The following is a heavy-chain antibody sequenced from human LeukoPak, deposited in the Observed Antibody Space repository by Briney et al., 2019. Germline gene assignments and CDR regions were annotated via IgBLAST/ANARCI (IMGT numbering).Heavy chain of an antibody. CDR3: FAPFDY. CDR2: IHQDGGEK. V-gene: IGHV3-7*01. Sequence: GGSLRLSCAASGFMVSRYWMSWVRQAPGKGLEWVANIHQDGGEKYYVDSVKGRFTISRDNTKNSMFLQMNSLRAEDTAVYYCFAPFDYWGQGTLVTVSS. J-gene: IGHJ4*02. CDR1: GFMVSRYW.